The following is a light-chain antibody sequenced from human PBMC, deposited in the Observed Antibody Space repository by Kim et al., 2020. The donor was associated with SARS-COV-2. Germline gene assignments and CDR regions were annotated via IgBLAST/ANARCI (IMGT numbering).Light chain of an antibody. CDR2: DVS. Sequence: EIVLTQSPATLSLSPGERVTLSCRASQNIRTTLSWYQQTPGQAPRVLIYDVSNRATGIPARFSGSGSGTDFTLTISSLEPEDSAVYYCQQRYSWPVTFGQGTKVEI. CDR3: QQRYSWPVT. V-gene: IGKV3-11*01. CDR1: QNIRTT. J-gene: IGKJ1*01.